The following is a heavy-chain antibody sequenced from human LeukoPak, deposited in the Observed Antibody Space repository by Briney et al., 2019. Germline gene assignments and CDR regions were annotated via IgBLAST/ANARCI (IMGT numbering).Heavy chain of an antibody. V-gene: IGHV3-53*04. CDR2: IYSGGST. D-gene: IGHD6-19*01. CDR1: GFTFSSNY. Sequence: GGSLRLSCAASGFTFSSNYMSWVRQAPGKGLEWVSVIYSGGSTYYAGSVKGRFTISRHNSKNTLYLQMNSLRAEDTAVYYCARAPEWLIFDYWGQGTLVTVSS. CDR3: ARAPEWLIFDY. J-gene: IGHJ4*02.